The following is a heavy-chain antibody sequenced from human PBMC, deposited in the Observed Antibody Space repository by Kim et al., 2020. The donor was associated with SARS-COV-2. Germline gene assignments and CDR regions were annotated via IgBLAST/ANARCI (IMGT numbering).Heavy chain of an antibody. J-gene: IGHJ3*02. D-gene: IGHD2-2*01. CDR3: ARSRDGTRRAFDI. Sequence: GPHCQGKVTSSADKSISTAYLQWSSLKASDTAMYYCARSRDGTRRAFDIWGQGTMVTVSS. V-gene: IGHV5-51*01.